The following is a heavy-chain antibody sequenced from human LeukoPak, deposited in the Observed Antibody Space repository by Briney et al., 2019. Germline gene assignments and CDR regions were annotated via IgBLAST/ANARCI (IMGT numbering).Heavy chain of an antibody. V-gene: IGHV4-59*01. CDR2: VYPSGYS. CDR1: GASISSSY. CDR3: ARAVSAHSDTMYYFDN. J-gene: IGHJ4*02. D-gene: IGHD2-21*02. Sequence: SETLSLTCTVSGASISSSYWGWIRQPPTKELEWVGYVYPSGYSNDNPSVRGRVTLSLDTSKNQLSLRLSSVTAADTAVYYCARAVSAHSDTMYYFDNWGQGTLVTVSS.